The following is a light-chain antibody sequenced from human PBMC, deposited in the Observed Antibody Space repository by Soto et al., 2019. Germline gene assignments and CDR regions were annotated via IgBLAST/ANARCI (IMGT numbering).Light chain of an antibody. CDR2: AVS. V-gene: IGLV2-14*03. CDR1: SSDVGDHNY. J-gene: IGLJ2*01. Sequence: QSALTQPASVSGSPGQSITISCTGTSSDVGDHNYVSWYQQQPGKAPKLMIYAVSNRPSGVSTRFSGSKSGNTASLTISGLQAEDEADYYCSAYTTSSTVIFGGGTKLTVL. CDR3: SAYTTSSTVI.